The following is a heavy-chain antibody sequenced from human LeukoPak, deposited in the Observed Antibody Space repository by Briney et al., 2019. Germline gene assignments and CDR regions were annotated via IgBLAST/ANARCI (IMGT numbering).Heavy chain of an antibody. CDR1: GFSFSSYW. V-gene: IGHV3-7*01. J-gene: IGHJ3*01. CDR2: INRDGRER. CDR3: TRKIPPKFPKSKPYYDAFDA. Sequence: GGSLRLSCAVSGFSFSSYWMTWVRQTPGKGLEWVANINRDGRERHYVDSVEGRFTISRDNAKNSLYLQMSSLRVEDTAVYYCTRKIPPKFPKSKPYYDAFDAWAKGQWSPSLQ. D-gene: IGHD3-10*01.